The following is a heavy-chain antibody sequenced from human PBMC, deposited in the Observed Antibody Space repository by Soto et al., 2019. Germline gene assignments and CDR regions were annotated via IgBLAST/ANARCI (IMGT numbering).Heavy chain of an antibody. J-gene: IGHJ4*02. V-gene: IGHV4-4*07. CDR3: ARDIGSYASGDGY. D-gene: IGHD7-27*01. CDR1: GGSINSYW. Sequence: PSETLSLTCSVSGGSINSYWWSWIRQPAGKGLEWIGRVYSSGTTDYNPSLNSRATLSVETSKNQFSLKLSSVTAADTAVYYCARDIGSYASGDGYCGQGLQVTVSS. CDR2: VYSSGTT.